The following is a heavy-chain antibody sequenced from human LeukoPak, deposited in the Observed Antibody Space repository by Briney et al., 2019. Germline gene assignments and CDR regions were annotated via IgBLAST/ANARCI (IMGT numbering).Heavy chain of an antibody. CDR1: GYSISSGYC. Sequence: NSSETLSLTCTVSGYSISSGYCWGWIRQPPGKGLEWIGSIYHSGSTYYNPSLKSRVTISVDTSKNQFSLKLSSVTAADTAVYYCARKGRDYFDYWGQGTLVTVSS. CDR3: ARKGRDYFDY. V-gene: IGHV4-38-2*02. CDR2: IYHSGST. J-gene: IGHJ4*02.